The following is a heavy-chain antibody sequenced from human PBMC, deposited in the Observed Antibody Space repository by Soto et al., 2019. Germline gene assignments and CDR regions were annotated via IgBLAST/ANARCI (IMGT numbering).Heavy chain of an antibody. CDR3: ARLYSAYGAGLNYFDY. Sequence: PGGSLRLSCAAPGFSFSSYTMNWVRQAPGKGLEWVSYISSGSTTIYYADSVKGRFTISRGNAKSSLFLQMNSLRDDDTAVYYCARLYSAYGAGLNYFDYWGRGTLVTVSS. V-gene: IGHV3-48*02. D-gene: IGHD5-12*01. J-gene: IGHJ4*02. CDR2: ISSGSTTI. CDR1: GFSFSSYT.